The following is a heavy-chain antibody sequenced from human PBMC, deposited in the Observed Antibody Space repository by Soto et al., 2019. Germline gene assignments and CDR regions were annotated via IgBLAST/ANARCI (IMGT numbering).Heavy chain of an antibody. Sequence: ASVKVSCKASGYTFTSYAMHWVRQAPGQRLEWMGWINAGNGNTKYSQKFQGRVTITRDTSASTAYMELSSLRSEDTAVYYCARDPRGVLRFPSGLDNWFDPWGQGTLVTVSS. CDR2: INAGNGNT. V-gene: IGHV1-3*01. CDR3: ARDPRGVLRFPSGLDNWFDP. D-gene: IGHD3-3*01. J-gene: IGHJ5*02. CDR1: GYTFTSYA.